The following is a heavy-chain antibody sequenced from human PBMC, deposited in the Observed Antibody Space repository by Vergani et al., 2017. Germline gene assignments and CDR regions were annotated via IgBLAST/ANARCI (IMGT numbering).Heavy chain of an antibody. CDR1: GGSISSGGYY. CDR3: ARDGWYCSSTSCYTQFDY. J-gene: IGHJ4*02. V-gene: IGHV4-31*03. CDR2: IHSTVST. D-gene: IGHD2-2*02. Sequence: QVQLQESGPGLVKPSQTLSLTCTVSGGSISSGGYYCSWIRQHPGEGLEWIGYIHSTVSTYYNPSRKSRVTISVDTSKNQFSRNLGSVTAADTAVYYCARDGWYCSSTSCYTQFDYWGQGTLVTVSS.